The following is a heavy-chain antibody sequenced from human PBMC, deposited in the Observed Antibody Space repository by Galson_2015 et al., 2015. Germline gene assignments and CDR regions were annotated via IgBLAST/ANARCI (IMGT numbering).Heavy chain of an antibody. CDR3: ARSGSYYGKWVDP. D-gene: IGHD1-26*01. J-gene: IGHJ5*02. CDR2: TSYRSRWYN. CDR1: GDSVSSNSVA. Sequence: CAISGDSVSSNSVAWNWFRQSPSRGGEWLGRTSYRSRWYNDYAESVKSRITINPDTSKNQFSLQLNTVTPEDTAVYYCARSGSYYGKWVDPWGQGTLVTVSS. V-gene: IGHV6-1*01.